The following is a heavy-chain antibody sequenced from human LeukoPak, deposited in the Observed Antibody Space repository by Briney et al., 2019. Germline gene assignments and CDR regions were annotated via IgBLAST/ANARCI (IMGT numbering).Heavy chain of an antibody. D-gene: IGHD5-18*01. CDR3: ARGVLDTAMVKGDAFDI. CDR1: GGSFSGYY. V-gene: IGHV4-31*11. CDR2: IYYSGST. J-gene: IGHJ3*02. Sequence: SETLSLTCAVYGGSFSGYYWSWIRQHPGKGLEWIGYIYYSGSTYYNPSLKSRVTISVDTSKNQFSLKLSSVTAADTAVYYCARGVLDTAMVKGDAFDIWGQGTMVTVSS.